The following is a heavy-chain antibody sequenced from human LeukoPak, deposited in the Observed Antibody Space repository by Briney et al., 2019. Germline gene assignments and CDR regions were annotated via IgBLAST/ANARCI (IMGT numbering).Heavy chain of an antibody. J-gene: IGHJ3*01. D-gene: IGHD3-10*01. CDR2: ISSSSSYI. Sequence: GGSLRLSCAAPGFIVRSNYMSWVRQAPGKGLEWVSSISSSSSYIYYADSVRGRFTISRDNAKNSLYLQMNSLRAEDTAVYYCARDEGAYGFWGQGTMVTVSS. CDR1: GFIVRSNY. V-gene: IGHV3-21*01. CDR3: ARDEGAYGF.